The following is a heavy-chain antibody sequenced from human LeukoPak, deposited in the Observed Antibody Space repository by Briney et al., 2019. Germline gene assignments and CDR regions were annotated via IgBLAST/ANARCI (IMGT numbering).Heavy chain of an antibody. CDR1: GFTFSTYW. J-gene: IGHJ5*02. CDR2: IKQDGSEK. D-gene: IGHD1-26*01. Sequence: GGSLRLSCAASGFTFSTYWMSWVRQAPGKGLEGVTNIKQDGSEKYYVYSVEGRFTISRDNTKNPLYLRMNSLRAEDTAVYYCARHRGSYSTPWGQGSL. V-gene: IGHV3-7*01. CDR3: ARHRGSYSTP.